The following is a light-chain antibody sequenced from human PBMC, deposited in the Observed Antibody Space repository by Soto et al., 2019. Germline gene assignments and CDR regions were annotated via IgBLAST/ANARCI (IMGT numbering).Light chain of an antibody. CDR3: QQYNNSPLT. Sequence: EIVMTQSPATLSVSPGERATLSCSASQSVSSNLAWYQQKPGQAPMLLIYGASTRATGLPARFSGSGSGTEFTLTISRLQSEDFAVYYCQQYNNSPLTFGGGTKVEIK. J-gene: IGKJ4*01. CDR2: GAS. CDR1: QSVSSN. V-gene: IGKV3-15*01.